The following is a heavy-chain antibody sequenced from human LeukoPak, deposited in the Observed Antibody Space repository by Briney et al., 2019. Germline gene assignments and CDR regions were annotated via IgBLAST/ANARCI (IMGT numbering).Heavy chain of an antibody. CDR1: GGSISSSSW. D-gene: IGHD6-19*01. J-gene: IGHJ5*02. Sequence: PSETLSLTCAVSGGSISSSSWWSWVRQPPGKGLEWIGEISRVGSTIYNPSLKSRVTISMDKSKNQFSLNLSSLTAADTAVYYCARDFAYSSGWGYNWFDPWGQGTLVTVSS. CDR2: ISRVGST. CDR3: ARDFAYSSGWGYNWFDP. V-gene: IGHV4-4*02.